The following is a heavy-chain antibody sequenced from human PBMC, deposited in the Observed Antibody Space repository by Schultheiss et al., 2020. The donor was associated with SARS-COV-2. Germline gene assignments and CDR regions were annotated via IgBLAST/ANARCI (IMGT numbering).Heavy chain of an antibody. Sequence: SETLSLTCTVSGGSVSSGSYYWSWIRQPPGKGLEWIGYIYYSGSTNYNPSLKSRVTISVDTSKNQFSLKLSSVTAADTAVYYCAGDGGGGIVEGGWFDPWGQGTLVTVSS. V-gene: IGHV4-61*01. CDR1: GGSVSSGSYY. CDR3: AGDGGGGIVEGGWFDP. CDR2: IYYSGST. J-gene: IGHJ5*02. D-gene: IGHD2-15*01.